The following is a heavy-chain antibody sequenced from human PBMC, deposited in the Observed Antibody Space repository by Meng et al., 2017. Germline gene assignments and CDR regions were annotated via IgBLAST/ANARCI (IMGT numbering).Heavy chain of an antibody. D-gene: IGHD2-15*01. CDR2: ISYDGSNK. CDR3: VAATPGHQFW. Sequence: GESLKISCAASGFTFSSYAMHWVRQAPGKGLEWVAVISYDGSNKYYADSVKGRFTISRDNSKNTLYLQMNSLRAEDTAVYDVVAATPGHQFWWGQGTLVTVAS. V-gene: IGHV3-30*01. J-gene: IGHJ4*02. CDR1: GFTFSSYA.